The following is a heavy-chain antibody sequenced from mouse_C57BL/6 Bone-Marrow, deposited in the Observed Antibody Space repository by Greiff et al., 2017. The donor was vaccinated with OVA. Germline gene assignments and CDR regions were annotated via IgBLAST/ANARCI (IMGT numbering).Heavy chain of an antibody. CDR1: GYTFTSYW. CDR2: IDPYSGGT. V-gene: IGHV1-72*01. D-gene: IGHD1-1*01. J-gene: IGHJ1*03. Sequence: VQLQQPGAELVKPGASVKLSCKASGYTFTSYWMHWVKQRPGRGLEWIGRIDPYSGGTKYNEKFKSKATLTVDKPSSTAYMQLSSLTSEDSAVYYCARHYGSSYWYFDVWGTGTTVTVSS. CDR3: ARHYGSSYWYFDV.